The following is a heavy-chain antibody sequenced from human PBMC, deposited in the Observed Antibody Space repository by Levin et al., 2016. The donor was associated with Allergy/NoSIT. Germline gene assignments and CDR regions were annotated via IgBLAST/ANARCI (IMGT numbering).Heavy chain of an antibody. CDR3: VRWSGVLDY. CDR2: ITNDGSHT. J-gene: IGHJ4*02. D-gene: IGHD3-10*01. CDR1: GFTFSDYP. V-gene: IGHV3-21*06. Sequence: GGSLRLSCAVSGFTFSDYPMNWVRQAPGMGLEWVSSITNDGSHTFYAGSVRGRFTISRDNTKDSLYLQMNSLRVEDTAIYYCVRWSGVLDYWGQGTLVTVSS.